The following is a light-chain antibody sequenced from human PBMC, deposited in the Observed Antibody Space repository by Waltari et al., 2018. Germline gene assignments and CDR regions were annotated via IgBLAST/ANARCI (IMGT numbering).Light chain of an antibody. CDR2: DVT. CDR3: CSYAGSYTYV. CDR1: SSDVGGYNF. V-gene: IGLV2-11*01. Sequence: QSALTQPRSVSGSPGQAVTISCTGTSSDVGGYNFVSWYQQHPGKAHNLMIYDVTKRPSGVPDRFSGSKSGNTASLTISGLQAEDEADYYCCSYAGSYTYVFGTGTKVTVL. J-gene: IGLJ1*01.